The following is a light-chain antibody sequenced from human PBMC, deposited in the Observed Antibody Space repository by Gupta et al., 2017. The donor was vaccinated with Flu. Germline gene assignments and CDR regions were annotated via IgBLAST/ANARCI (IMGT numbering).Light chain of an antibody. J-gene: IGLJ1*01. V-gene: IGLV2-14*01. CDR2: EVI. CDR3: SSHTSSSTLV. CDR1: SSDVGGYNY. Sequence: QSALTQPASVSGSPGLSITISCTGTSSDVGGYNYVSWYQQHTGKATKLMIYEVINRPSGVANGFSGSKSGTTASLTISGLQAEDDADYYCSSHTSSSTLVFGTGTKVTVL.